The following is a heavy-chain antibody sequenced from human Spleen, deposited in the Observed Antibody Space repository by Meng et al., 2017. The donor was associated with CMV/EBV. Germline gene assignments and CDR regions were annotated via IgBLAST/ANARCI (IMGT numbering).Heavy chain of an antibody. J-gene: IGHJ5*02. Sequence: ASVKVSCKVSGNTLTELSVHWVRQAPGKGLEWMGGFHPEDGETIYAQKFQGRVAMTEDTSTDTAYMELNSLRTADTAVYYCTTDRGWHRYRDWFYLWGKGTQVTVSS. CDR2: FHPEDGET. D-gene: IGHD3-10*01. V-gene: IGHV1-24*01. CDR3: TTDRGWHRYRDWFYL. CDR1: GNTLTELS.